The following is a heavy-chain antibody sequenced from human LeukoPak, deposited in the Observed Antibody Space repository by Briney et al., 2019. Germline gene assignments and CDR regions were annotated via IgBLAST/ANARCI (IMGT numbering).Heavy chain of an antibody. CDR2: IWFDGSNK. V-gene: IGHV3-33*06. CDR1: GFTFSSYG. D-gene: IGHD3-10*01. J-gene: IGHJ4*02. CDR3: AKGLGSGVPGILFDY. Sequence: PGTSLRLSCAASGFTFSSYGMHWVRQAPGKGLEWVAVIWFDGSNKYYADSVKGRFAISRDNSKNTLYLQMNSLRAEDTAVYYCAKGLGSGVPGILFDYWGQGTLVTVSS.